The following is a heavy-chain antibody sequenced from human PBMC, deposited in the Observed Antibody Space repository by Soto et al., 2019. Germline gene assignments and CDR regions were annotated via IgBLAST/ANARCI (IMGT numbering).Heavy chain of an antibody. CDR3: AKSRKVTPRPDVDY. J-gene: IGHJ4*02. Sequence: GGSLXLSCAASGFXFSSYGMHWVXQAPGKGLEWVAVISYDGSNKYYADSVKGRFTISRDNSKNTLYLQMNSLRAEDTAVFYCAKSRKVTPRPDVDYWGQGTLVTVSS. CDR1: GFXFSSYG. V-gene: IGHV3-30*18. CDR2: ISYDGSNK. D-gene: IGHD2-21*02.